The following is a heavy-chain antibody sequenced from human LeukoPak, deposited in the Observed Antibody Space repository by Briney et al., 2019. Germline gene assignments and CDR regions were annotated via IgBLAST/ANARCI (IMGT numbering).Heavy chain of an antibody. CDR2: SRNKVISYIP. D-gene: IGHD4-11*01. CDR1: GFTFSDHY. J-gene: IGHJ4*02. Sequence: GGSLRLSCAASGFTFSDHYMDWVRQAPGKGLEGVGRSRNKVISYIPQYAASVKGRFTISRDDSKNSLYLQINSLKTQHTAVYYCARPSSPYSEADYWGQGTLVTVSS. CDR3: ARPSSPYSEADY. V-gene: IGHV3-72*01.